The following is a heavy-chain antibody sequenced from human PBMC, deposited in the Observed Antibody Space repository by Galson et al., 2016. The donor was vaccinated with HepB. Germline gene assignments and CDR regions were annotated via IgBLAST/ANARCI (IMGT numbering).Heavy chain of an antibody. D-gene: IGHD3-10*01. CDR3: ASGLVRGVNRFDY. V-gene: IGHV4-31*03. CDR1: GGSIRSGSYY. J-gene: IGHJ4*02. CDR2: ISYSGGT. Sequence: TLSLTCTVSGGSIRSGSYYWSWIRQHPGKGLEWIGYISYSGGTYYNPSLQSRVTISVDTSKNQFSLKLSSVTAEDTAVYYCASGLVRGVNRFDYWGQGTLVTVSS.